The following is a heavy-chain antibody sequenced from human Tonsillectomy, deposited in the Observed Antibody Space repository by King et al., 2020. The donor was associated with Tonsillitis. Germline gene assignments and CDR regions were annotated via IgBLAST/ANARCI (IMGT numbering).Heavy chain of an antibody. J-gene: IGHJ5*02. CDR2: IYYSGST. V-gene: IGHV4-59*08. Sequence: HVQLQESGPGLVKPSETLSLTCSVSSGSISSYYWSWIRQPPGKGLEWIGHIYYSGSTKYNPSLKSRVTISVDTSKNQFSLKVTSVTAADTAVYYCARAWLNDDFWSGSQTWFDPWGQGTLVTVSS. CDR1: SGSISSYY. D-gene: IGHD3-3*01. CDR3: ARAWLNDDFWSGSQTWFDP.